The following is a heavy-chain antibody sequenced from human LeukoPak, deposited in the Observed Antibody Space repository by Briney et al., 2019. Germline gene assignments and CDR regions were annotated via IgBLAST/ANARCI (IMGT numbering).Heavy chain of an antibody. J-gene: IGHJ4*02. V-gene: IGHV3-7*01. D-gene: IGHD1-26*01. CDR2: IKEDGSAK. Sequence: GGSLRLSCEASGFTFSNYWMGWVRRAPGKGLEWVANIKEDGSAKYYVDSVKGRFTISRDNAKSSLYLQMHSLRAEDTSVYYCATYSGSSSMDFWGQGTLVTVSS. CDR3: ATYSGSSSMDF. CDR1: GFTFSNYW.